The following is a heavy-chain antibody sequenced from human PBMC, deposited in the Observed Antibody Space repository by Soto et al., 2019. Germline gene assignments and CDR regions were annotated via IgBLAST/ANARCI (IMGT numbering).Heavy chain of an antibody. J-gene: IGHJ5*02. V-gene: IGHV4-4*07. Sequence: QVHLQESGPGLVKPSETLSLSCSVSGGSMNNYYWTWIRLPAGKGLEWIGRIYSSGGTHYNPSLRSRVSISLATSKNHFSLRLTSVTAADTAVYYCARGQRFSDWFDPWGQGTLVTVSS. CDR2: IYSSGGT. CDR3: ARGQRFSDWFDP. CDR1: GGSMNNYY. D-gene: IGHD3-3*01.